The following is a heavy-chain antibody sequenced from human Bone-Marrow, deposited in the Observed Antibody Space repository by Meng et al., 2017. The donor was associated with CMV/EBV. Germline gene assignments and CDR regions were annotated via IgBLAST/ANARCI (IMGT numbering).Heavy chain of an antibody. Sequence: GESLKISCTASGFTFGDYAMSWVRQAPGKGLEWVGFIRSKAYGGTTEYAASVKGRFTISRDDSKSIAYLQMNSLKTEDTALYYCARGLRAAAKHYYYGMDVWGQGTTVTVSS. J-gene: IGHJ6*02. CDR1: GFTFGDYA. CDR3: ARGLRAAAKHYYYGMDV. V-gene: IGHV3-49*04. D-gene: IGHD6-13*01. CDR2: IRSKAYGGTT.